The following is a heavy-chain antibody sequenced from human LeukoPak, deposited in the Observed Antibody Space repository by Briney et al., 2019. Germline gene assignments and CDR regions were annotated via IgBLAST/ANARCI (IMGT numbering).Heavy chain of an antibody. D-gene: IGHD3-16*01. J-gene: IGHJ4*02. CDR1: GFTFSSYA. CDR2: ISGSGSST. CDR3: AKQMSTVTFTPFDY. Sequence: PGGSLRLSCAVSGFTFSSYAMNWVRQAPGKGLEWVSTISGSGSSTYYADSMKGRFTISRDNSKNTLYLQMNSLRADDTAVYYCAKQMSTVTFTPFDYWGQGTLVTVSS. V-gene: IGHV3-23*01.